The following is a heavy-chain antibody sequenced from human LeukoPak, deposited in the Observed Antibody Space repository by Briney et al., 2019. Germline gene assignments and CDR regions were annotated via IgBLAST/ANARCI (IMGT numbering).Heavy chain of an antibody. CDR3: ARDLVGGWDDSSGYYYGYFDY. V-gene: IGHV3-23*01. J-gene: IGHJ4*02. D-gene: IGHD3-22*01. Sequence: GGSLRLSCAASGFTFSSYAMSWVRQAPGKGLEWVSTISGSGSSTYYADSVKGRFTISRDNSKNTLYLQMNSLRAEDTAVYYCARDLVGGWDDSSGYYYGYFDYWGQGTLVTVSS. CDR2: ISGSGSST. CDR1: GFTFSSYA.